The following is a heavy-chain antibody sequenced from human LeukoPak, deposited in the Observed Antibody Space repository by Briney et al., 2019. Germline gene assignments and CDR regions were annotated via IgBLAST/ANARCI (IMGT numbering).Heavy chain of an antibody. V-gene: IGHV3-7*01. CDR3: ARDKEAAVDFWRGYYPL. J-gene: IGHJ4*02. CDR1: GFTFNSYW. Sequence: PGGSLRLSCAASGFTFNSYWMGWVRQAPGKGLEWVANIKRDGSEKYYGGSVKGRFTISRDNAKNSLYLQMNSLRAEDTAVYYCARDKEAAVDFWRGYYPLWGQGTLVTVSS. CDR2: IKRDGSEK. D-gene: IGHD3-3*01.